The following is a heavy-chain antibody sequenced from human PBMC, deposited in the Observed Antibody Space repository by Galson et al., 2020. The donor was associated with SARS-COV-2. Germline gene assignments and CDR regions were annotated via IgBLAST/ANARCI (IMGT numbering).Heavy chain of an antibody. J-gene: IGHJ4*02. CDR1: GFPFSSYA. V-gene: IGHV3-30*04. CDR2: ISYDGINK. Sequence: TGGSLRLSCAASGFPFSSYAFHWVRQAPGKGLEGGAAISYDGINKYYADSVKGRFTISRDNSKNTLYLQMNSLRAEDTAVYYCARGDGYNYGDYWGQGTLVTVSS. D-gene: IGHD5-12*01. CDR3: ARGDGYNYGDY.